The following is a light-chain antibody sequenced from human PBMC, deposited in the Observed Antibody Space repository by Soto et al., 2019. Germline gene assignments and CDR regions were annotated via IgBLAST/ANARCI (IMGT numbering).Light chain of an antibody. CDR1: QSVTSDY. CDR2: AAS. Sequence: EIVFTQSPGPLSLSPGGRAPLSLRASQSVTSDYLAWYQQRPGQAPRLLIFAASTRATGIPDRFSGGGSGTDFTLTISRLEHEDSAVYYCQQYGISRTFGQGTKV. V-gene: IGKV3-20*01. CDR3: QQYGISRT. J-gene: IGKJ1*01.